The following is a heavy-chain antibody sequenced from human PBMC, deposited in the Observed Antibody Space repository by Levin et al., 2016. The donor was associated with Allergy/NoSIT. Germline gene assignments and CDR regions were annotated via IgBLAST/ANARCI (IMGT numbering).Heavy chain of an antibody. J-gene: IGHJ6*03. Sequence: WIRQPPGKGLEWVANIKQDGSEKYYVDSVKGRFTISRDNAKNSLYLQMNSLRAEDTAVYYCARANGGYSSSWYYYYYYMDVWGKGTTVTVSS. CDR2: IKQDGSEK. CDR3: ARANGGYSSSWYYYYYYMDV. V-gene: IGHV3-7*03. D-gene: IGHD6-13*01.